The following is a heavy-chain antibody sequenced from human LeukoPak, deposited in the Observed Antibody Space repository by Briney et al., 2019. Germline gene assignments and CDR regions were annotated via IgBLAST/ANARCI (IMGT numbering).Heavy chain of an antibody. CDR1: GYTFTSYD. Sequence: ASVKVSCKASGYTFTSYDINWVRQATGQGLGWMGWMHPNSGNTGYAQKFQGRVTMTRNTSISTAYMELSSLRSEDTAVYYCARGPYSGYDYFDYWGQGTLVTVSS. CDR2: MHPNSGNT. D-gene: IGHD5-12*01. CDR3: ARGPYSGYDYFDY. V-gene: IGHV1-8*01. J-gene: IGHJ4*02.